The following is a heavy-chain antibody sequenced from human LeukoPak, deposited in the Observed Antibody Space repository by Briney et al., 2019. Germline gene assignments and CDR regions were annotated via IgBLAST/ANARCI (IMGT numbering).Heavy chain of an antibody. CDR3: ARGDIMVRGVIAN. D-gene: IGHD3-10*01. CDR2: INPNSGGT. CDR1: GYTFTGYY. V-gene: IGHV1-2*02. Sequence: GASVKVSCKASGYTFTGYYMHWVRQAPGQGLEWMGWINPNSGGTNYAQKFQGRVTMTRDTSISTAYMELSRLRSDDTAVYYCARGDIMVRGVIANWGQGTLVTVSS. J-gene: IGHJ4*02.